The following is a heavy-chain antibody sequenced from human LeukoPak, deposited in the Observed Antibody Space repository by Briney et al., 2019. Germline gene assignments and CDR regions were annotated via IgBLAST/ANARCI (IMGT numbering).Heavy chain of an antibody. CDR3: AKDIIGYAPL. D-gene: IGHD2-8*01. V-gene: IGHV3-43*01. J-gene: IGHJ4*02. CDR2: VSVDGDTK. CDR1: GFTFDDFP. Sequence: GGSLRLPCAASGFTFDDFPMHWVRQQPGKGLEWVSLVSVDGDTKYYADSVRGRFTISRDNSKNSLYLQMNSLRIEDTAFYYCAKDIIGYAPLWGQGTLVTVSS.